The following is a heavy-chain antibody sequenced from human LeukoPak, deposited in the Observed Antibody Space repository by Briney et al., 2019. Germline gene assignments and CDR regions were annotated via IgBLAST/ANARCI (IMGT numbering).Heavy chain of an antibody. CDR3: AREHRDYVGDGYYYGS. V-gene: IGHV4-4*07. CDR2: IYTNGYT. CDR1: GGSITNYY. D-gene: IGHD5-24*01. J-gene: IGHJ5*02. Sequence: PSETLSLTCSVSGGSITNYYWAWIRQPVRRGLEWIGRIYTNGYTDYNPSLRSRLTMSVDTSKNQFSLKLTSVTAADTAVYFCAREHRDYVGDGYYYGSWGQGTLVTVSS.